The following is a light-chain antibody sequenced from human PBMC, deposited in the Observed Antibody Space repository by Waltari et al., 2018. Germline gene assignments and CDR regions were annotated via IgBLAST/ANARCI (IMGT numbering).Light chain of an antibody. CDR1: QSVSSN. CDR3: QQYNTWPPST. CDR2: GAS. V-gene: IGKV3-15*01. Sequence: EIVMTQSPAALSVSPGERATLPCRASQSVSSNLAWYQHKPGQPPRLLISGASTRATGVPARFSGSGSGTEFTLTISSLQSEDSAIYYCQQYNTWPPSTFGQGTKLEFK. J-gene: IGKJ2*02.